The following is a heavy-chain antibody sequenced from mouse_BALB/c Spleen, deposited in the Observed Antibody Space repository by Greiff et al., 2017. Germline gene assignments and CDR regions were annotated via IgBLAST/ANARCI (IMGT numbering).Heavy chain of an antibody. Sequence: QVQLKESGPGLVAPSQSLSISCTVSGFSFTDYGVNWVRQPPGKGLEWLGMICGDGSTDYNSALKSRLSISTDNSKSQVIFKMNSLQTDDTARYYGARDGGGYFDYWGQGTTLTVSS. J-gene: IGHJ2*01. CDR1: GFSFTDYG. V-gene: IGHV2-6-7*01. CDR2: ICGDGST. CDR3: ARDGGGYFDY.